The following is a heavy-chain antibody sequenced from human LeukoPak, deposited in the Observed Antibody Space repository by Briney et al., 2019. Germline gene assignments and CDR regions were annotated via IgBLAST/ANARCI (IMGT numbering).Heavy chain of an antibody. CDR3: ARSHRREYQLLPVY. Sequence: ASVKVSCKASSYTFTSYGISWVRQAPGQGLEWMGIINPSGGSTSYAQKFQGRVTMTRDMSTSTDYMELSSLRSEDTAVYYCARSHRREYQLLPVYWGQGTLVTVSS. CDR2: INPSGGST. J-gene: IGHJ4*02. V-gene: IGHV1-46*01. D-gene: IGHD2-2*01. CDR1: SYTFTSYG.